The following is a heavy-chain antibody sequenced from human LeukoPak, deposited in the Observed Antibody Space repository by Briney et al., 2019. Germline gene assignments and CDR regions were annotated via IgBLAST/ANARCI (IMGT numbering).Heavy chain of an antibody. Sequence: SETLSLTCTVSGGSISSSSYYWGWIRQPPGKGLEWIGSIYYSGSTYYNPSLKSRVTISVDTSKNQFSLKLSSVTAADTAVYYCVRNHYDGSGYLLWGQGTLVTVSS. V-gene: IGHV4-39*01. CDR1: GGSISSSSYY. CDR3: VRNHYDGSGYLL. CDR2: IYYSGST. D-gene: IGHD3-22*01. J-gene: IGHJ4*02.